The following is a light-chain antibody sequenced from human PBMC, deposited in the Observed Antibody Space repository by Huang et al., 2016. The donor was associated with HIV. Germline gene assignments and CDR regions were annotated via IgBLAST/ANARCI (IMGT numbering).Light chain of an antibody. Sequence: IQLTQSPSSLSASVGDRVTITCRASQGISSYLAWYQQKPAKAPKLLSYAASTLQSGVPSRFSGSGSGTDFTLTISSLQPEDFATYYCQQLNSYPRTFGQGTKVEIK. CDR3: QQLNSYPRT. CDR1: QGISSY. J-gene: IGKJ1*01. V-gene: IGKV1-9*01. CDR2: AAS.